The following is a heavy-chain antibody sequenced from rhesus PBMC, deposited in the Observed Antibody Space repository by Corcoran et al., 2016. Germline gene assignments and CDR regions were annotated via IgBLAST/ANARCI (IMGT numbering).Heavy chain of an antibody. J-gene: IGHJ4*01. CDR2: IYGGSGTT. V-gene: IGHV4S7*01. D-gene: IGHD2-15*01. CDR1: GGSISGYYL. Sequence: QVQLQESGPGVVKPSETLSLTCAVSGGSISGYYLWSWIRQPPGKGRVWVGYIYGGSGTTSYNPSLKNRFTISKDTSKNQFSLKLSSVTAADTAVYYWARVVSDFDYWGQGVLVTVSS. CDR3: ARVVSDFDY.